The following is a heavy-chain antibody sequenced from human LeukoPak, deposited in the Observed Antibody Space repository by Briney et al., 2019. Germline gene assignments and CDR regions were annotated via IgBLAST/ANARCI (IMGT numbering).Heavy chain of an antibody. CDR1: GGSISSSIYY. D-gene: IGHD3-3*01. J-gene: IGHJ4*02. CDR3: ARRYGYDFWSGYSD. Sequence: SETLSLTCIVSGGSISSSIYYWRWIRQPPGKGLEWIGEINNSGSTNYNPSLKSRVTISVDTSKNQFSLKLSSVTAADTAVYYCARRYGYDFWSGYSDWGQGTLVTVSS. V-gene: IGHV4-39*07. CDR2: INNSGST.